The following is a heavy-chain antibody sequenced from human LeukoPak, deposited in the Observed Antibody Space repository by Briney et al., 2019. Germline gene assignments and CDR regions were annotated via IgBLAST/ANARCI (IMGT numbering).Heavy chain of an antibody. CDR3: ARGYSYGYVKGAFDI. CDR1: GYTFTSYG. J-gene: IGHJ3*02. CDR2: ISAYNGNT. V-gene: IGHV1-18*04. D-gene: IGHD5-18*01. Sequence: GASVNVSCKASGYTFTSYGISWVRQAPGQGLEWMGWISAYNGNTNYAQKLQGRVTMTTDTSTSTAYMELRSLRSDDTAVYYCARGYSYGYVKGAFDIWGQGTMVTVSS.